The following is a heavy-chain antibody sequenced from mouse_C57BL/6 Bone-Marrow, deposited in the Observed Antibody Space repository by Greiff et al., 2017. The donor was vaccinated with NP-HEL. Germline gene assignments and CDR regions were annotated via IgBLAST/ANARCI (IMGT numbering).Heavy chain of an antibody. CDR2: ISDGGSYT. CDR3: ARPGVDY. J-gene: IGHJ2*01. CDR1: GFTFSSYA. Sequence: EVNVVESGGGLVKPGGSLKLSCAASGFTFSSYAMSWVRQTPEKRLEWVATISDGGSYTNYPDNVKGRFTITRDNATNNLYLQMSHLKSEDTAMYYGARPGVDYWGKGTTLTVSS. V-gene: IGHV5-4*03.